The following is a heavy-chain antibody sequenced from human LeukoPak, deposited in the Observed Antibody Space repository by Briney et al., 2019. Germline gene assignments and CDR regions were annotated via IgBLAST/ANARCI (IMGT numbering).Heavy chain of an antibody. CDR1: GFTFNIYE. CDR2: INTDSSSI. Sequence: GGSLRLSCAASGFTFNIYEMNWVRQAPGKGLEWISHINTDSSSIHYADSMKGRFTISRDNAKNSLYLQMNSLRAEDTAVYYCARDQRVVPAAMPRFDYWGQGTLVTVSS. D-gene: IGHD2-2*01. V-gene: IGHV3-48*01. J-gene: IGHJ4*02. CDR3: ARDQRVVPAAMPRFDY.